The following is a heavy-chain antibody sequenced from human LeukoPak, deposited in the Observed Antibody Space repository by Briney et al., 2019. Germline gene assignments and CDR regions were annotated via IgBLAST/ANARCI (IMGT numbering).Heavy chain of an antibody. J-gene: IGHJ4*02. Sequence: SETLSLTCAVYGGSFSGYYWSWIRQPPGKGLEWIGEINHSGSTNYNPSLKSRVTISVDTSKNQFSLKLSSVPAADRAVFYCARAYGSGSPLDYWGQGTLVTVSS. CDR1: GGSFSGYY. CDR3: ARAYGSGSPLDY. V-gene: IGHV4-34*01. CDR2: INHSGST. D-gene: IGHD3-10*01.